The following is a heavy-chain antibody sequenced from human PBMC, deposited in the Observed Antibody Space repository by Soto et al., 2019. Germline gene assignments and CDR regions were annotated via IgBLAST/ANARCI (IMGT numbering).Heavy chain of an antibody. CDR2: FFNTGST. CDR1: GFTFSADS. Sequence: VQLVESGGGLIQPGGSLRLSCAASGFTFSADSMVWLRQAPGKGLEWVSVFFNTGSTYYADSVKGRFTISRDNSINTLYLQMNSPRADDTAVYFCARHDWLDPWGQGTLVTVSS. J-gene: IGHJ5*02. CDR3: ARHDWLDP. V-gene: IGHV3-53*01.